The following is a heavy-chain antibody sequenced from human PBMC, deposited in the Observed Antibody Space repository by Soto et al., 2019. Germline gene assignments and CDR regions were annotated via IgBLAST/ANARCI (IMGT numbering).Heavy chain of an antibody. CDR2: ITKSGKFI. D-gene: IGHD2-8*01. CDR3: ARQVGVLGPLGGDGLDL. Sequence: VQLVESGGGLVKPGGSLRLSCEASGMTVGSLSFNWVRRTPGRGLEWVSAITKSGKFIYYADSVKGRFTMSRDNAKNSLSLQMNSLRVEDTVIYYCARQVGVLGPLGGDGLDLWGQGTVVTV. CDR1: GMTVGSLS. J-gene: IGHJ3*01. V-gene: IGHV3-21*06.